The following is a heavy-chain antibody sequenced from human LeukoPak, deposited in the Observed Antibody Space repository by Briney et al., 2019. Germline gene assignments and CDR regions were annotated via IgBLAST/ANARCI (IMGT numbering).Heavy chain of an antibody. CDR3: ARVSGNIQIWPQPFGDGMDV. V-gene: IGHV3-23*01. CDR1: RFTFGSYV. CDR2: ISGSGRST. Sequence: GGSLRLSCAASRFTFGSYVMGWVRQAPGKGLECVSAISGSGRSTYYADSVKGRFTISREDSKNTLYLQMNILRAEDTAIYYCARVSGNIQIWPQPFGDGMDVWGQGTTVTVSS. D-gene: IGHD3-10*01. J-gene: IGHJ6*02.